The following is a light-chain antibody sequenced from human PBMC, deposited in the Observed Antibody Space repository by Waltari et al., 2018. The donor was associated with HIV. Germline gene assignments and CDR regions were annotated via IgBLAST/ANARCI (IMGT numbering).Light chain of an antibody. Sequence: QSALTQPASVSGSPGQSIPISSTGTSSDVGGYTYVSWYQQHPGKAPKLIIYDVNNRPSGVSDRFSGSKSGNTASLTISGLQAEDEADYYCSSYTSSSTLVVFGGGTKLTVL. V-gene: IGLV2-14*03. J-gene: IGLJ2*01. CDR2: DVN. CDR1: SSDVGGYTY. CDR3: SSYTSSSTLVV.